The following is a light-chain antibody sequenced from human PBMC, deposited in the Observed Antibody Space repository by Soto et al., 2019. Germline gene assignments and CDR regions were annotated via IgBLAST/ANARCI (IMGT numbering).Light chain of an antibody. V-gene: IGKV3-11*01. CDR2: DAS. J-gene: IGKJ4*01. CDR3: QQRSNWPPGLT. CDR1: QSVRSS. Sequence: DIVMTQSPGTLSVSPGERATLFCRASQSVRSSLAWYQQKPGQAPRLFIYDASNRATGIPARFSGSGSGTDFTLTISSLEPEDFAVYYCQQRSNWPPGLTFGGGTKVDI.